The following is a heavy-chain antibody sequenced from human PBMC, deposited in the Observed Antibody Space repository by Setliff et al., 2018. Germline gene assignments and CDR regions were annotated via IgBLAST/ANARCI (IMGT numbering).Heavy chain of an antibody. D-gene: IGHD3-3*01. J-gene: IGHJ6*03. V-gene: IGHV4-34*01. CDR2: INHSGST. Sequence: SETLSLTCAVYGGSFSDYYWTWIRQPPGKGLEWVGEINHSGSTDYNPSLKSRVTISVDTSKNQFSLKLNSVTAADTAVYYCARMSGFLYMDVWGKGTPVTVSS. CDR1: GGSFSDYY. CDR3: ARMSGFLYMDV.